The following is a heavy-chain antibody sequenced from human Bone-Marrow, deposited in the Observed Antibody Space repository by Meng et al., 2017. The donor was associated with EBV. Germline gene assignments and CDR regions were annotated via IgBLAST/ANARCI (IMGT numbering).Heavy chain of an antibody. CDR1: GDSISSFYY. D-gene: IGHD3-16*02. CDR3: ARDGGSYRSFDY. Sequence: QLQLRESGPGQVKPSATLALTCTVSGDSISSFYYWGWIRQPPGRGLEWIGSVHYTGSTYYSPSLKSRVTVSVDTSKNQFSLRLTSVTAADTAVYYCARDGGSYRSFDYWGQGTLVTVSS. J-gene: IGHJ4*02. CDR2: VHYTGST. V-gene: IGHV4-39*07.